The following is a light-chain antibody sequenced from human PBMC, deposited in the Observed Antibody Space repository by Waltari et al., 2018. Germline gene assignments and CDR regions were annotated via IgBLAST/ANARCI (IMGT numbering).Light chain of an antibody. Sequence: EVVVTQSPLSLPVTLGQPASISCRSSQSLVHSDGSTYLNWFQQRPGQSPRRLIYRVSNRDSRVPDRFSGSGSGTDFTLRISRVEAEDVGVYYCMAGTHWPPYTFGQGTKLEIK. CDR2: RVS. CDR1: QSLVHSDGSTY. J-gene: IGKJ2*01. V-gene: IGKV2-30*02. CDR3: MAGTHWPPYT.